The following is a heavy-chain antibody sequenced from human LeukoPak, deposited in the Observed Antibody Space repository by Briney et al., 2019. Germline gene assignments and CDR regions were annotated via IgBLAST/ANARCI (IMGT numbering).Heavy chain of an antibody. J-gene: IGHJ4*02. CDR2: ISAYNGNT. V-gene: IGHV1-18*01. Sequence: ASVKVSCKASGYTFTSYGISWVRQAPGQGLEWMGWISAYNGNTNYAQKLQGRVTMTTDTSTSTAYMELRSLRSDDTAVYYCARDVVEYYDGSGYYYLDYWGQGTLVTVSS. D-gene: IGHD3-22*01. CDR1: GYTFTSYG. CDR3: ARDVVEYYDGSGYYYLDY.